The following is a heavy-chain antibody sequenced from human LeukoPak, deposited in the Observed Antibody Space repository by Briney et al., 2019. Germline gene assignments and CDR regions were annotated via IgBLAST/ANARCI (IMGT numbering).Heavy chain of an antibody. J-gene: IGHJ4*02. CDR1: GFTFSSYE. D-gene: IGHD3/OR15-3a*01. Sequence: GGSLRLSCAASGFTFSSYEMNWVRQAPGKGLEWVSYISSSGSTIYYADSVKGRFTISRDNAKNSLYLQMNSLRAEDTAVYYCASDLGLAKLDPEGYFDYWGQGTLVTVSS. V-gene: IGHV3-48*03. CDR3: ASDLGLAKLDPEGYFDY. CDR2: ISSSGSTI.